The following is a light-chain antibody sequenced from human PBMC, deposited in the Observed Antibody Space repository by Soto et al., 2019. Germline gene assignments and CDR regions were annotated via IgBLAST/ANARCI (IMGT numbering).Light chain of an antibody. J-gene: IGKJ5*01. CDR1: HSLLYNNTYNY. V-gene: IGKV2-28*01. CDR3: MQALQSLT. Sequence: EIVMTQSTLTLPVTPGKPASISCRSIHSLLYNNTYNYLDWCVQKPGQSPQLLIYFGSNRAPGVPDRFSGSGSGTDFTLKINRVEAEDVGTYYCMQALQSLTFGQGTRLAI. CDR2: FGS.